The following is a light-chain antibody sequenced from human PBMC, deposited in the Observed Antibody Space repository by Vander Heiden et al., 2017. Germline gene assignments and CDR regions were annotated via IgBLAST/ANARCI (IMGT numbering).Light chain of an antibody. J-gene: IGLJ3*02. V-gene: IGLV1-36*01. CDR3: AAWDDSLNGRV. Sequence: QSVLTQPPSVSEAPRQRVTISCSGSSSNIGNNAENWYQQLPGQAPKLLFYSDDVLPSGVSDRFSGAKSGTSASLTISGLQSEDEADYYCAAWDDSLNGRVFGRGTKLTVL. CDR1: SSNIGNNA. CDR2: SDD.